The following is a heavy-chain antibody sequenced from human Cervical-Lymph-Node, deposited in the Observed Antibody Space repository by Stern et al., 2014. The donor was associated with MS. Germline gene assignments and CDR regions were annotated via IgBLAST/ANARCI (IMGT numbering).Heavy chain of an antibody. D-gene: IGHD4-17*01. CDR1: GGSVSSGSYY. J-gene: IGHJ4*02. CDR2: IYYSGST. V-gene: IGHV4-61*01. CDR3: VRSMTTVSPFDY. Sequence: VQLVQSGPGLVKPSETLSLTCTVSGGSVSSGSYYWSWIRQPPGKGLEWIGYIYYSGSTNYNPSLKSRVTISVDTSKNQFSLKLSSVTAADTAVYYCVRSMTTVSPFDYWGQGTLVTVSS.